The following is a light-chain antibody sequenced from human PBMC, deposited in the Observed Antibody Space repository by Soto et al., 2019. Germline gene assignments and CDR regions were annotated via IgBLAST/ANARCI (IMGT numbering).Light chain of an antibody. CDR3: QQYNNWPIT. CDR1: QSVTSN. CDR2: GAS. Sequence: ELVLTQSPGTLSLSPGERATLSCRASQSVTSNLAWYQKKPGQAPRLIIYGASTRATGIPARFSVSVSGTELTLNISSLQSEDGEVYDGQQYNNWPITFGQGTRLEIK. J-gene: IGKJ5*01. V-gene: IGKV3-15*01.